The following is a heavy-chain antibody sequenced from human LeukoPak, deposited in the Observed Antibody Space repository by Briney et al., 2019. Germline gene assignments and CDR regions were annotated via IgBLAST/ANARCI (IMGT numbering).Heavy chain of an antibody. Sequence: ASVKVSCKASGGTFSSYAISWVRQAPGQGLEWMGGIIPIFGTANYAQKFQGRVTIPADESTSTAYMELSSLRSEDTAVYYCARFPMVRGVISHYMDVWGKGTTVTVSS. CDR1: GGTFSSYA. CDR2: IIPIFGTA. V-gene: IGHV1-69*13. CDR3: ARFPMVRGVISHYMDV. J-gene: IGHJ6*03. D-gene: IGHD3-10*01.